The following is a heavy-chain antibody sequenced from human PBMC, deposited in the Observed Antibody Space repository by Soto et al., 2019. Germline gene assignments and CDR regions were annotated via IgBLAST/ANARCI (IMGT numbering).Heavy chain of an antibody. Sequence: SVKVSCKTSGFTFLSSAVQWVRQARGQRLEWMEWIVVGSTNTNYAPKFQERVTFTRDLSTSTAYMELSSLRSEDTAVYYCTADLQGSDYYDGMDVWGQGTTVPVSS. J-gene: IGHJ6*02. V-gene: IGHV1-58*01. CDR2: IVVGSTNT. D-gene: IGHD4-4*01. CDR1: GFTFLSSA. CDR3: TADLQGSDYYDGMDV.